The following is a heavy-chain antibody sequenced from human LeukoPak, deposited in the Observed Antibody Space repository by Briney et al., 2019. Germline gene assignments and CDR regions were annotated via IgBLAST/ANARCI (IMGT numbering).Heavy chain of an antibody. D-gene: IGHD4-17*01. V-gene: IGHV4-34*01. CDR2: INHSGST. Sequence: SETLSLTCAVYGGSFSGYYWSWIRQPPGKGLEWIGEINHSGSTNYNPSLKSRVTISVDTSKNQFSLKLSSVTAADTAVYYCARLRYGDYGGWYFDLWGRGTLVTVSS. J-gene: IGHJ2*01. CDR1: GGSFSGYY. CDR3: ARLRYGDYGGWYFDL.